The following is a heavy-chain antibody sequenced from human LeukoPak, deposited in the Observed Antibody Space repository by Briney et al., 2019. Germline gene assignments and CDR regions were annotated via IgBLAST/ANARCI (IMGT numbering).Heavy chain of an antibody. CDR3: TRILSSSHAFDI. V-gene: IGHV3-21*01. J-gene: IGHJ3*02. CDR2: INSNSRNT. Sequence: GRSLRLSCAASGFTFSSYAMHWVRQAPGKGLEWVASINSNSRNTHYAGSLKGRFTISRDNAKNSLYLQMNSLRAEDTAVYYCTRILSSSHAFDIWGQGTMVTVSS. D-gene: IGHD6-13*01. CDR1: GFTFSSYA.